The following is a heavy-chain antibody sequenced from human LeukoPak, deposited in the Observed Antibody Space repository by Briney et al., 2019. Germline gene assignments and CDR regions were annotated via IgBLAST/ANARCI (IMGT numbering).Heavy chain of an antibody. CDR2: IYTSGST. J-gene: IGHJ5*02. CDR3: ARDVDIVAVAGNWFDP. Sequence: SETLSLTCTVSGGSISSYYWSWIRQPAGKGLEWIGRIYTSGSTNYNPSLKSRVTMSVDTSKNQFSLKPSSVTAADTAVYYCARDVDIVAVAGNWFDPWGQGTLVTVSS. D-gene: IGHD6-19*01. V-gene: IGHV4-4*07. CDR1: GGSISSYY.